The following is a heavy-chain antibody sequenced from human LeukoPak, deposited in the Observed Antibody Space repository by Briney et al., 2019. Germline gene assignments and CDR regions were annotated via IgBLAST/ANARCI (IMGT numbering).Heavy chain of an antibody. CDR1: GGSISSNNYY. Sequence: SETLSLTCTVSGGSISSNNYYWGWIRQPPGQGLEWIGSIYYIGTTYYNPSLKSRVTISVDTSRNQFSLKLSSLTAADTAVYFCAGADWRLGANGHFFDYWGQGTLVTVSS. CDR3: AGADWRLGANGHFFDY. D-gene: IGHD1-26*01. V-gene: IGHV4-39*01. CDR2: IYYIGTT. J-gene: IGHJ4*02.